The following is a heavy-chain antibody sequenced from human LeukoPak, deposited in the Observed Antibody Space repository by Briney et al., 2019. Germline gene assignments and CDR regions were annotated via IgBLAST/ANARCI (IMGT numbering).Heavy chain of an antibody. CDR2: IKSDGGT. CDR1: GFTFSSYW. CDR3: ARAPSEIGGYYPEYFRH. D-gene: IGHD3-22*01. V-gene: IGHV3-74*01. J-gene: IGHJ1*01. Sequence: TGGSLRLSCAASGFTFSSYWMHWVRQAPGKGLVWVSRIKSDGGTNYADSVKGRFTISRDNAKNTVSLQMNSLRAEDTGVYYCARAPSEIGGYYPEYFRHWGQGTLVTVSS.